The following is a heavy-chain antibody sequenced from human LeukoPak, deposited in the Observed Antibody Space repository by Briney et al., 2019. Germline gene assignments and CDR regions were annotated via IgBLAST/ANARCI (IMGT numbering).Heavy chain of an antibody. CDR3: ARDSYYYDSSGYDY. V-gene: IGHV4-30-4*08. CDR2: VYYSGST. D-gene: IGHD3-22*01. CDR1: GGSISSGDYY. Sequence: SETLSLTCTVSGGSISSGDYYWSWIRQPPGKGLEWIGYVYYSGSTYYNPSLKSRVTISVDTSKNQFSLKLSSVTAADTAVYYCARDSYYYDSSGYDYWGQGTLVTVSS. J-gene: IGHJ4*02.